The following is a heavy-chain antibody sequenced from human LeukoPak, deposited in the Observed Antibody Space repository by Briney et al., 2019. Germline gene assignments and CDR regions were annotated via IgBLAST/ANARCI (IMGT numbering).Heavy chain of an antibody. J-gene: IGHJ5*02. CDR2: MSYDGSNK. V-gene: IGHV3-30*18. D-gene: IGHD6-6*01. CDR1: GFTFSSYG. Sequence: GGSLRLSCAASGFTFSSYGMHWVRQAPGKGLEWVAVMSYDGSNKYYADSVKGRFTISRDNSKNTLYLQMNSLRAEDTAVYYCAKEVAARNNWFDPWGQGTLVTVSS. CDR3: AKEVAARNNWFDP.